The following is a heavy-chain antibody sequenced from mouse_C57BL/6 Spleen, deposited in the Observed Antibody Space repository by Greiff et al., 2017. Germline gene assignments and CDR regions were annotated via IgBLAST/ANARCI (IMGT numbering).Heavy chain of an antibody. V-gene: IGHV1-80*01. CDR2: IYPGDGDT. CDR3: ARSGSNYFWCFDV. J-gene: IGHJ1*03. CDR1: GYAFSSYW. D-gene: IGHD2-5*01. Sequence: QVQLKQSGAELVKPGASVKISCKASGYAFSSYWMNWVKQRPGKGLEWIGQIYPGDGDTNYNGKFKGKATLTADNSSSTAYMQLSSLTSEDSAVYFGARSGSNYFWCFDVWGTGTTVTVSS.